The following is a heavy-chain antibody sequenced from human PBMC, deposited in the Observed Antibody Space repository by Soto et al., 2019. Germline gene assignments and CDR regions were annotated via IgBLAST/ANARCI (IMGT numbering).Heavy chain of an antibody. Sequence: QLQLQESGSGLVKPSQTLSLTCAVSGGSISSGGYSWSWIRQPPGKGLEWIGYIYHSGSTYYNPSLQSRVTISVDRSKNQFSLKLSSVTDADTAVYYCARDYGSYGGNSAYFDLWGRGTLVTVSS. CDR1: GGSISSGGYS. CDR2: IYHSGST. J-gene: IGHJ2*01. V-gene: IGHV4-30-2*01. D-gene: IGHD4-17*01. CDR3: ARDYGSYGGNSAYFDL.